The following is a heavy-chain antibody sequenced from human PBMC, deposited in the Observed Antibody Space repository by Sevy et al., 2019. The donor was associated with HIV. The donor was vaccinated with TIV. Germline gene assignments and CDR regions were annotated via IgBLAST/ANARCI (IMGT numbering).Heavy chain of an antibody. J-gene: IGHJ6*02. CDR3: ARVVEALPGYYYGMDV. V-gene: IGHV3-33*01. CDR2: IWYDGTNE. D-gene: IGHD1-26*01. CDR1: GFTFSSYA. Sequence: GGSLRLSCAASGFTFSSYAIHWVRQAPGKGLEWVAVIWYDGTNEYYADSVKGRFTISRDNSKNTQYLQMNSLRAEDTAVYYCARVVEALPGYYYGMDVWGQGTTVTVSS.